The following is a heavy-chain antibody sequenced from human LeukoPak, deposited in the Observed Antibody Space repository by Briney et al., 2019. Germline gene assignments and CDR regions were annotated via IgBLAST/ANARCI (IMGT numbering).Heavy chain of an antibody. CDR3: TRDKPKSIAAADY. J-gene: IGHJ4*02. Sequence: PGGSLRLSCTASGFTFGDYAMSWVRQAPGKGLEWVGFIRSKAYGGTTEYAASVKGRFTISRDDSKSIAYLQMNSLKTEDTAVYYCTRDKPKSIAAADYWGQGTLVTVSS. CDR1: GFTFGDYA. CDR2: IRSKAYGGTT. D-gene: IGHD6-13*01. V-gene: IGHV3-49*04.